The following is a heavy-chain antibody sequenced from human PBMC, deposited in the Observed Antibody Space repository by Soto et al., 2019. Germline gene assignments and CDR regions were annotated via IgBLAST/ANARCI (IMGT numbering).Heavy chain of an antibody. CDR2: IYYSGST. V-gene: IGHV4-39*01. D-gene: IGHD2-2*01. Sequence: QLQLQESGPGLVKPSETLSLTCTVSGGSISSSSYYWGWIRQPPGKGLEWIGSIYYSGSTYYNPSLKSRVTISVDTSKNQFSLKLSSVTAADTAVYYCARHGDCISTSCSFSDWFDPWGQGTLVTVSS. CDR3: ARHGDCISTSCSFSDWFDP. CDR1: GGSISSSSYY. J-gene: IGHJ5*02.